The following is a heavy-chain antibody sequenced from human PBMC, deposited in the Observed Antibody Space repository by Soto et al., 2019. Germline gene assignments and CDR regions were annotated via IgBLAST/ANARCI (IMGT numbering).Heavy chain of an antibody. D-gene: IGHD1-7*01. CDR3: AKDRGGVWNYEGPIRAFDY. J-gene: IGHJ4*02. CDR1: GFTFSSYA. Sequence: PGGSLRLSCAASGFTFSSYAMSWVRQAPGKGLEWVSAISGSGGSTYYADSVKGRFTISRDNSKNTLYLQMNSLRAEDTAVYYCAKDRGGVWNYEGPIRAFDYWGQGTLVTVSS. V-gene: IGHV3-23*01. CDR2: ISGSGGST.